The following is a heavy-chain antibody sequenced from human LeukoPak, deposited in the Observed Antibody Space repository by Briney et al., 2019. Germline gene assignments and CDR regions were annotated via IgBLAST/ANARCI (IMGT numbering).Heavy chain of an antibody. CDR1: GYSISSGYY. CDR3: ARGRLVRGVLYYYYYMDV. J-gene: IGHJ6*03. CDR2: IYHSGST. V-gene: IGHV4-38-2*02. D-gene: IGHD3-10*01. Sequence: PSETLSLTCTVSGYSISSGYYWGWIRQPPGKGLEWIGSIYHSGSTYYNPSLKSRVTISVDTSKNQFSLKLSSVTAADTAVYYCARGRLVRGVLYYYYYMDVWGKGTTVTVSS.